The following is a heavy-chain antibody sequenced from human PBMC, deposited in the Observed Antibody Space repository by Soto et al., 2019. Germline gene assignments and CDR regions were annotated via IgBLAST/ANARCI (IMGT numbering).Heavy chain of an antibody. CDR2: IKQDGSEK. CDR1: GFTFSSYW. J-gene: IGHJ2*01. V-gene: IGHV3-7*01. Sequence: EVQLVESGGGLVQPGGSLRLSCAASGFTFSSYWMSWVRQAPGKGLEWVANIKQDGSEKYYVDSVKGRFTISRDNAKNSLYLQMNSLRAEDTAVYYCARDGVGYYDFWSGHYLLRRDWYFDLWGRGTLVTVSS. CDR3: ARDGVGYYDFWSGHYLLRRDWYFDL. D-gene: IGHD3-3*01.